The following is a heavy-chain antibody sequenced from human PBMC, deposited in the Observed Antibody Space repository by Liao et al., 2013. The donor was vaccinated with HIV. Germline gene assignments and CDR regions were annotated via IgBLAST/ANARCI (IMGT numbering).Heavy chain of an antibody. J-gene: IGHJ4*01. CDR2: IHASGRT. CDR3: ARDHPHNLWFGELWSPRLPSSRIDY. D-gene: IGHD3-10*01. CDR1: NGSFNSGSYY. V-gene: IGHV4-61*02. Sequence: QVQLQESGPGLVKPSQTLSLTCTVSNGSFNSGSYYWSWIRQPAGKGLEWIGRIHASGRTNYNPSLRSRVTISVGASNDLLSLKLSSVTAADTAVYYCARDHPHNLWFGELWSPRLPSSRIDYWGRGTLVTVSS.